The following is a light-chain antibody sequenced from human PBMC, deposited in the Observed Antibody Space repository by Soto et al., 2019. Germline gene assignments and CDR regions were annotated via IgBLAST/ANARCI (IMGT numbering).Light chain of an antibody. Sequence: QSVLTQPASVSGSPGQSITISCTGTSSGVGGYNYVSWYQHHPGKAPKLMISGVSGRPSGVSNRFSGSKSGNTASLTISGLQAEDEADYYCSSFTSSRSYVFGTGTKATV. CDR1: SSGVGGYNY. V-gene: IGLV2-14*03. J-gene: IGLJ1*01. CDR3: SSFTSSRSYV. CDR2: GVS.